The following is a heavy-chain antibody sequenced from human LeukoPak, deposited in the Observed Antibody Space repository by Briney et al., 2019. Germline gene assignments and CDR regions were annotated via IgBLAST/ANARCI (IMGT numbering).Heavy chain of an antibody. Sequence: GGSLRLSCAASGFTFSSYWMSWVRQAPGKGLEWVANIKQDGSEKYYVDSVKGRFTISRDNAKNSLYLQMNSLRAEDTAVYYCARVGRLEQWLVLSYYYYYYMDVWGKGTTVTVSS. CDR3: ARVGRLEQWLVLSYYYYYYMDV. V-gene: IGHV3-7*01. CDR2: IKQDGSEK. D-gene: IGHD6-19*01. CDR1: GFTFSSYW. J-gene: IGHJ6*03.